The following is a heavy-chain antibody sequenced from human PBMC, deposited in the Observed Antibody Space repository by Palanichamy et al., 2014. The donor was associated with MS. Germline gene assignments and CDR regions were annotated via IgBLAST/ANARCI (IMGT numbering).Heavy chain of an antibody. CDR1: GGSINTYY. J-gene: IGHJ4*02. D-gene: IGHD1-1*01. Sequence: QVQLQESGPGLVKPSETLSLTCTVSGGSINTYYWTWIRQPPGKGLEWIGYIYSSGTTNYNPSLKSRVAISVDTSKNQFSLRPSSVTAADTAAYFCARSRYRLDSWGQGTLVTVSS. V-gene: IGHV4-59*08. CDR2: IYSSGTT. CDR3: ARSRYRLDS.